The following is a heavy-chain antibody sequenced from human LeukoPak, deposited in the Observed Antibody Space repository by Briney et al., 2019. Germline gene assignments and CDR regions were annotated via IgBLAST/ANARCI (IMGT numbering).Heavy chain of an antibody. CDR3: ARGRGCSSTSCSTYYYYMDV. CDR2: MNPNSGNT. J-gene: IGHJ6*03. D-gene: IGHD2-2*01. Sequence: ASVKVSCKASGYTFTSYDINWVRQATGQGLEWMGWMNPNSGNTGYAQKFQGRATITRNTSISTAYMELSSLRSEDTAVYYCARGRGCSSTSCSTYYYYMDVWGKGTTVTVSS. V-gene: IGHV1-8*03. CDR1: GYTFTSYD.